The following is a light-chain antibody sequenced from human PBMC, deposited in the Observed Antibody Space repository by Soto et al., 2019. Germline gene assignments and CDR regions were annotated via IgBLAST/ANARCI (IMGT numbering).Light chain of an antibody. J-gene: IGKJ1*01. Sequence: EVVLTPSPAALSLSPCARATLSFRASQSLTSYLAWYQQKPGQAPRLLIYDASNRATGIPPRFSGSGSGTEFTLTISSLQSEDFAVYYCQQYGSSGTFGQGTKVDIK. CDR1: QSLTSY. V-gene: IGKV3-11*01. CDR2: DAS. CDR3: QQYGSSGT.